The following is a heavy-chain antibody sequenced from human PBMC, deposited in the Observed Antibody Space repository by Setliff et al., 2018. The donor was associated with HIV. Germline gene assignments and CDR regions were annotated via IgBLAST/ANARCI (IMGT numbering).Heavy chain of an antibody. D-gene: IGHD3-3*01. Sequence: SETLSLTCAVYGGSFRGYYWSWIRQPPGKGLEWIGEVTHSGRTNYNPSLESRVTTSVDTSKKQFSLRLTSVTAADTALYFCAREHLYYNFWSGSHGSPDFNYWGQGTLVTVSS. V-gene: IGHV4-34*01. CDR2: VTHSGRT. CDR1: GGSFRGYY. J-gene: IGHJ4*02. CDR3: AREHLYYNFWSGSHGSPDFNY.